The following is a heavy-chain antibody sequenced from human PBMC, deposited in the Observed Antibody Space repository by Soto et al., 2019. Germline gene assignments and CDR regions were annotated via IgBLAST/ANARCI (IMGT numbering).Heavy chain of an antibody. CDR3: ASDLVGASDSYGLDV. V-gene: IGHV3-33*01. J-gene: IGHJ6*02. D-gene: IGHD1-26*01. CDR1: GFTFSSYG. Sequence: HPGGSLRLSCSASGFTFSSYGMHWVRQAPGKGLEWVAVTWYDGSNKNYADSVKGRFTISRDNSKNRLYLQMNSLRAEDTAVYYCASDLVGASDSYGLDVWGQGTPVTVSS. CDR2: TWYDGSNK.